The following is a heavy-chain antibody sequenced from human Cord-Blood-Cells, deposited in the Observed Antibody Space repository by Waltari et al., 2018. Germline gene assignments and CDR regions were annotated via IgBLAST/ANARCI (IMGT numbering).Heavy chain of an antibody. CDR2: IYSGGST. V-gene: IGHV3-53*01. CDR3: ARAVTSCYYFDY. Sequence: VQLVEAGGGLIQPGGSLRLSCAASGFTVCRTNMCWVRQAPGKGLEWVSVIYSGGSTYYADSVKGRFTISRDNSKNTLYLQMNSLRAEDTAVYYCARAVTSCYYFDYWGQGTLVTFSS. J-gene: IGHJ4*02. D-gene: IGHD2-2*01. CDR1: GFTVCRTN.